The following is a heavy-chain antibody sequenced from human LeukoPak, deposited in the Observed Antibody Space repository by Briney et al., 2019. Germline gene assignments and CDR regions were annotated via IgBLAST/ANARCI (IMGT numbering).Heavy chain of an antibody. CDR3: AKYLGDSSGYYYVGEDVGY. J-gene: IGHJ4*02. V-gene: IGHV3-23*01. CDR2: ISGSGGST. D-gene: IGHD3-22*01. Sequence: GGSLRLSCAASGFTFSSYAMSWVRQAPGKGLEWVSAISGSGGSTYYADSVKGRFTISRDNSKNTLYLQVNSLRAEDTAVYYCAKYLGDSSGYYYVGEDVGYWGQGTLVTVSS. CDR1: GFTFSSYA.